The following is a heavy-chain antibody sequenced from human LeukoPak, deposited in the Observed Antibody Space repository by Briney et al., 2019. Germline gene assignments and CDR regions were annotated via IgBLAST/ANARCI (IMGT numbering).Heavy chain of an antibody. CDR1: GFTFSSYS. CDR2: IYSGGST. CDR3: ARGSSGWAYLYCFDY. J-gene: IGHJ4*02. D-gene: IGHD6-19*01. V-gene: IGHV3-53*01. Sequence: GGSLRLSCAASGFTFSSYSMNWVRQAPGKGLEWVSVIYSGGSTYYADSVKGRFTISRDNSKNTLYLQMNSLRAEDTAVYYCARGSSGWAYLYCFDYWGQGTLVTVSS.